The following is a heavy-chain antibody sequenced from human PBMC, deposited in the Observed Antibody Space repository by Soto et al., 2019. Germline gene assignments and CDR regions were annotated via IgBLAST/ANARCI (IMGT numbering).Heavy chain of an antibody. J-gene: IGHJ4*02. CDR2: INHSGST. CDR3: ARRSYGSGIDY. CDR1: GGSFSGYY. Sequence: SETLSLTCAVYGGSFSGYYWSWIRQPPGKGLEWIGEINHSGSTNYNPSLKSRVTISVDTSKNQFSLKLSSVTAADTAVYYCARRSYGSGIDYWGQGTLVTVSS. D-gene: IGHD3-10*01. V-gene: IGHV4-34*01.